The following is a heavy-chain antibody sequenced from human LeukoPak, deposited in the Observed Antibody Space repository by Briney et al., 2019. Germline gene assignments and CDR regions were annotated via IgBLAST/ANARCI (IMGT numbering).Heavy chain of an antibody. J-gene: IGHJ5*02. CDR2: ISYSGTT. Sequence: SETLSLTCTVSGGSMSSYYWSWLRQSPGKGLEWVGYISYSGTTNYNPSLKSRVTISLGTSKNRFSLNLTSVTAADTAVYYCARHGSGTSLALYPWGQGTLVTVSS. D-gene: IGHD3-10*01. CDR3: ARHGSGTSLALYP. V-gene: IGHV4-59*08. CDR1: GGSMSSYY.